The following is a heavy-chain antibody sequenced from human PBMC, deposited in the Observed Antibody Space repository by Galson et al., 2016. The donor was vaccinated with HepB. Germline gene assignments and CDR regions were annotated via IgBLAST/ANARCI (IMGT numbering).Heavy chain of an antibody. CDR3: ARVPPSLDAFDI. CDR2: IYDSENT. J-gene: IGHJ3*02. V-gene: IGHV4-4*07. Sequence: ETLSLTCTVSGGSISSYFWSWIRQPAGKGLEWLGRIYDSENTNYNPSLKRRVTMSVDTSKNQFSLKLNSVTAADTAVYFCARVPPSLDAFDIWGQGTLVTVSS. CDR1: GGSISSYF.